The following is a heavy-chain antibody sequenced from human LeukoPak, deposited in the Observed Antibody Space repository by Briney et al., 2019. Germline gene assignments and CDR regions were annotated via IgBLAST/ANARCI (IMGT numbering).Heavy chain of an antibody. V-gene: IGHV4-39*01. CDR3: ARSIRAVAGTLYY. Sequence: PSETLSLTCTVSDASVTSSSYYWGWIRQPPGKGLEWIGIIYYSGSTYYNPSLKSRVTISVDTSKNQFSLKLSSVTAADTAAYYCARSIRAVAGTLYYWAQGTLVTVSS. CDR1: DASVTSSSYY. J-gene: IGHJ4*02. CDR2: IYYSGST. D-gene: IGHD6-19*01.